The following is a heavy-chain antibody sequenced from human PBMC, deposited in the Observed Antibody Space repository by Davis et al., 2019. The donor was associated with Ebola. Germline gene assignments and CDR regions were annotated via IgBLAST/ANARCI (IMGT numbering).Heavy chain of an antibody. CDR3: AREHVDTAMVTSYYGMDV. Sequence: PGGSLRLSCAASGFTFSSYGMHWVRQAPGKGLEWVAVIWYDGSNKYYADSVKGRFIISRDNSKNTLYLQMNSLRAEDTAVYYCAREHVDTAMVTSYYGMDVWGQGTTVTVSS. CDR1: GFTFSSYG. J-gene: IGHJ6*02. CDR2: IWYDGSNK. D-gene: IGHD5-18*01. V-gene: IGHV3-33*01.